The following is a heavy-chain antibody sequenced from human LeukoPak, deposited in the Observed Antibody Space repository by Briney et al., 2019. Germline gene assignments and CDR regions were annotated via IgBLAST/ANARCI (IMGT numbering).Heavy chain of an antibody. D-gene: IGHD4-17*01. J-gene: IGHJ5*02. CDR3: ARATVTRWFDP. CDR1: GFTFSTYT. Sequence: GGSLRLSCAASGFTFSTYTMNWVRQAPGKGLQWVSSISSTSSYIYYADSVKGRFTISRDNSKNTLYLQMNSLRAEDTAVYYCARATVTRWFDPWGQGTLVTVSS. V-gene: IGHV3-21*01. CDR2: ISSTSSYI.